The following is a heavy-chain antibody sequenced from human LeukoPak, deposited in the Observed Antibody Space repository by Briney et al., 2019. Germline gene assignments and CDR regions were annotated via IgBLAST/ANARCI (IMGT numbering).Heavy chain of an antibody. CDR1: GGTFSRYA. D-gene: IGHD2-8*01. J-gene: IGHJ4*02. CDR2: VILIFGTA. V-gene: IGHV1-69*05. Sequence: SSVNVSCKDSGGTFSRYAISWVQQAPAQGLEWMGGVILIFGTANYAQKFQGRVTITTDESTSTAYMKLSSLRSEDTAVYYCARASYCTNGVCYERVFDHWGQGTLVTVSS. CDR3: ARASYCTNGVCYERVFDH.